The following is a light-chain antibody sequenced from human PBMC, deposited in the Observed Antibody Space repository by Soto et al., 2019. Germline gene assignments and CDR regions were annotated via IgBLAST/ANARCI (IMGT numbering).Light chain of an antibody. CDR1: RSNIGSNS. V-gene: IGLV1-47*01. CDR2: RTD. CDR3: AAWDDSLSGRV. J-gene: IGLJ3*02. Sequence: SVLTQPPSASGAPGQRVTISCSGSRSNIGSNSVYWYQQFPGTAPKLLIYRTDQRPSGVPDRFSGSKSGTSGSLAISGLRSEDEADYYCAAWDDSLSGRVFGGGTKLTVL.